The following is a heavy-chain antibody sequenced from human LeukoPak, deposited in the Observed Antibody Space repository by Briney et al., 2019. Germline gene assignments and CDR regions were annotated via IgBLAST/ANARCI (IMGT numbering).Heavy chain of an antibody. CDR2: ISAYNGNT. CDR1: GYTFTRYG. V-gene: IGHV1-18*01. D-gene: IGHD3-22*01. CDR3: ARSPYYYDSSGYSLPYYFDY. J-gene: IGHJ4*02. Sequence: ASVKVSCKASGYTFTRYGITWVRQAPGQGLEWMGWISAYNGNTNYAQKPQGRVTMTTDTSTSTAYMELRSLRSDDTAVYYCARSPYYYDSSGYSLPYYFDYWGQGTLVTVSS.